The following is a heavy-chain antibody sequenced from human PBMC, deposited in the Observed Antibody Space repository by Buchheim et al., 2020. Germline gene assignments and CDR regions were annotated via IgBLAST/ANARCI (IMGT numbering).Heavy chain of an antibody. D-gene: IGHD6-13*01. V-gene: IGHV1-2*06. CDR3: ARADGYSSSWRKYYYYGMDV. Sequence: QVQLVQSGAEVKKPGASVKVSCKASGYTFTGYYMHWVRQAPGQGLEWMGRINPNSGGTNYAQKFQGRVTMTRDTSISTAYMELSSLRSEDTAVYYCARADGYSSSWRKYYYYGMDVWGQGTT. CDR1: GYTFTGYY. CDR2: INPNSGGT. J-gene: IGHJ6*02.